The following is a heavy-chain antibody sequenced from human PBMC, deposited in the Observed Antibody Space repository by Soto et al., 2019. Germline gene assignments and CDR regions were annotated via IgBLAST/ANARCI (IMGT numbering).Heavy chain of an antibody. D-gene: IGHD3-22*01. V-gene: IGHV2-5*01. CDR3: AHSPRYYYDSSGYYLAPYNWFDP. CDR1: GFSLSTSGVG. CDR2: IYWNDDK. J-gene: IGHJ5*02. Sequence: QITLKESGPTLVKPTQTLTLTCTFSGFSLSTSGVGVGWIRQPPGKALEWLALIYWNDDKRYSSSLKSRLTITKDTSKNQVVLTMTNMDPVDTATYYCAHSPRYYYDSSGYYLAPYNWFDPWGQGTLVTVSS.